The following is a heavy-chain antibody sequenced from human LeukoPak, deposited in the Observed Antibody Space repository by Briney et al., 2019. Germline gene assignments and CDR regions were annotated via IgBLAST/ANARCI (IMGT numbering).Heavy chain of an antibody. CDR1: GYNFICHD. J-gene: IGHJ4*02. V-gene: IGHV1-2*02. Sequence: ASVRVSCKASGYNFICHDMHWVRQAPGQGREWRGWIKPSNGDTKYAQNFQGRVTMTRHTSISTASMELSSLRSDDPAVYYCASPPLSSAMYYAHWGQGTLVTVSS. CDR2: IKPSNGDT. D-gene: IGHD1-26*01. CDR3: ASPPLSSAMYYAH.